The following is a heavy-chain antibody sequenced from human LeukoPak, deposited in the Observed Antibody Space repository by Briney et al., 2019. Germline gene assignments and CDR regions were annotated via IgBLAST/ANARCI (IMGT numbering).Heavy chain of an antibody. CDR3: ARRYSSSWYGEYYFDY. CDR2: ISSSSSTI. V-gene: IGHV3-48*01. CDR1: GFTFSSYT. J-gene: IGHJ4*02. Sequence: GGSLRLSCAASGFTFSSYTMNWVRQAPGKGLEWVSSISSSSSTIYYADSVKGRFTISRDNAKNSLYLQMNSLRAEDTAVYYCARRYSSSWYGEYYFDYWGQGTLVTVSS. D-gene: IGHD6-13*01.